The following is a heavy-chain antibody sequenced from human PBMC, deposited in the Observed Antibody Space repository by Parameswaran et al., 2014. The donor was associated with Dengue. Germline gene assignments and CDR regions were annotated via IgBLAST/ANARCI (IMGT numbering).Heavy chain of an antibody. D-gene: IGHD3-9*01. CDR3: ARVSFDWLSQYYYYYGMDV. J-gene: IGHJ6*02. Sequence: WVRQAPGQGLEWMGWMNPNSGNTGYAQKFQGRVTMTRNTSISTAYMELSSLRSEDTAVYYCARVSFDWLSQYYYYYGMDVWGQGTTVTVSS. CDR2: MNPNSGNT. V-gene: IGHV1-8*01.